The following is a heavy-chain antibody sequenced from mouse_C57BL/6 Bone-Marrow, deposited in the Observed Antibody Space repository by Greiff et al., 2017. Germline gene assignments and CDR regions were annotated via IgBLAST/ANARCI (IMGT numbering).Heavy chain of an antibody. CDR3: ARKAY. CDR1: GFTFTSYW. V-gene: IGHV1-64*01. CDR2: IHPNSGST. J-gene: IGHJ3*01. Sequence: VQLQQSGAELVKPGASVKLSCTASGFTFTSYWMHWVKQRPGQGLEWIGMIHPNSGSTNYNAKFKSKATLTVDKSASTAYMQLSSLTSEDSAGDYWARKAYWGQGTLVTVSA.